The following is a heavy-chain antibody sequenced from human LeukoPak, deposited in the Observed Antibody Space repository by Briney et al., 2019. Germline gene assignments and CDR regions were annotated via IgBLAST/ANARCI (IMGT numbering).Heavy chain of an antibody. CDR3: ASMPYDFWSGYGYYYMDV. D-gene: IGHD3-3*01. CDR1: GGSISSGDYY. V-gene: IGHV4-30-4*08. Sequence: SKTLSLTCTVSGGSISSGDYYWSWIRQPPGKGLEWIGYIYYSGSTYYNPSLKSRVTISADTSKNQFSLKLSSVTAADTAVYYCASMPYDFWSGYGYYYMDVWGKGTTVTVSS. CDR2: IYYSGST. J-gene: IGHJ6*03.